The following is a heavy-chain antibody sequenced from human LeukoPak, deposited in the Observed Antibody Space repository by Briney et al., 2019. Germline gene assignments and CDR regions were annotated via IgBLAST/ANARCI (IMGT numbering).Heavy chain of an antibody. D-gene: IGHD3-10*01. CDR2: IILNSGGT. CDR3: ARDVAGEGFFDY. J-gene: IGHJ4*02. V-gene: IGHV1-2*02. Sequence: GSVRVSCKASGYTFTGYYMHWGRRAPGQGLEWMGWIILNSGGTNKAKKFQGRVNTTRETSISTAYMEPSRLTSDDTAVYYCARDVAGEGFFDYWGQGTLVIVS. CDR1: GYTFTGYY.